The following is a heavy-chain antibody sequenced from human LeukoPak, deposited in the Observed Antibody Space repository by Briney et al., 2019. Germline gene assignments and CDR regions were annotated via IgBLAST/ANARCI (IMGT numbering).Heavy chain of an antibody. CDR1: GYSISSGYY. J-gene: IGHJ5*02. CDR3: ARIKVVRGINWFDP. V-gene: IGHV4-38-2*01. D-gene: IGHD3-10*01. Sequence: SETLSLTCGVSGYSISSGYYWGWIRQPPGKGLEWIGSINHSGSTYYNPSLKGRVTISVDTSKNQFSLKLSSVTAADTAVYFCARIKVVRGINWFDPWGQGTLVTVSS. CDR2: INHSGST.